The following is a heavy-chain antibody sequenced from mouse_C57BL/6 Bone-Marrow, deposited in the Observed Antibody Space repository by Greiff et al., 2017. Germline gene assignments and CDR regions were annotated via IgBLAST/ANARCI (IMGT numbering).Heavy chain of an antibody. D-gene: IGHD2-4*01. Sequence: QVHVKQSGAELARPGASVKLSCKASGYTFTSYGISWVKQRTGQGLEWIGEIYPRSGNTYYNEKFKGKATLTADKSSSTAYMELRSLTSEDSAVYFCAVYYDYENYAMDYWGQGTSVTVSS. V-gene: IGHV1-81*01. J-gene: IGHJ4*01. CDR1: GYTFTSYG. CDR2: IYPRSGNT. CDR3: AVYYDYENYAMDY.